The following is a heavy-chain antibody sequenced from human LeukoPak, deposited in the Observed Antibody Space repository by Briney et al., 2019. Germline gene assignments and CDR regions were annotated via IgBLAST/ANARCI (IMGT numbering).Heavy chain of an antibody. J-gene: IGHJ4*02. CDR1: GGSISSSSYY. V-gene: IGHV4-39*01. D-gene: IGHD3-10*01. CDR3: ANGGGEWYYYGSGTPEWVY. Sequence: SETLSLTCTVSGGSISSSSYYWGWIRQPPGKGLEWTGSIYYSGSTYYNPSLKSRVTISVDTSKNQFSLKLSSVTAADTAVYYCANGGGEWYYYGSGTPEWVYWGQGTLVTVSS. CDR2: IYYSGST.